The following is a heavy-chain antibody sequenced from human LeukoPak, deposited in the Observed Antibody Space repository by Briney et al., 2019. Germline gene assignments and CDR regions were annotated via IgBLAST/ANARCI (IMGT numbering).Heavy chain of an antibody. D-gene: IGHD3-10*02. V-gene: IGHV3-23*01. CDR1: GFTFSSYA. CDR2: ISGSGGVT. Sequence: GGSLGLSCAASGFTFSSYAMAWVRQAPGKGLEWVSSISGSGGVTYYADSVKGRFTISRDNSKDTLYLQMNSLRAEDTAVYYCAKHGGDVNVRYFDYCGAGDLFTVSS. J-gene: IGHJ4*02. CDR3: AKHGGDVNVRYFDY.